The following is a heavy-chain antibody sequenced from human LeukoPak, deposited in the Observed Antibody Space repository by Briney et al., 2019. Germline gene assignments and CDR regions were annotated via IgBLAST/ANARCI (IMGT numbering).Heavy chain of an antibody. V-gene: IGHV4-59*11. CDR3: ARASLGYNYGPQQSYYYYYMDV. D-gene: IGHD5-18*01. J-gene: IGHJ6*03. Sequence: SENLSLTCTVSGGSISSHYWSWIRQPPGKGLEWIGYIYYSGSTNYNPSLKSRVTITVDASKNQFSLKLSSVTAADTAVYYCARASLGYNYGPQQSYYYYYMDVWGKGTTVTVSS. CDR1: GGSISSHY. CDR2: IYYSGST.